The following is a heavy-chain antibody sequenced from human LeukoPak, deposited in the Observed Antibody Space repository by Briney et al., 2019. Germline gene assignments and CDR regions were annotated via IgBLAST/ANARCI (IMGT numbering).Heavy chain of an antibody. CDR3: ATCGGDCYYPAY. CDR1: GGSISPSY. CDR2: IYNSGST. V-gene: IGHV4-59*08. Sequence: SETLSLTCTVSGGSISPSYWSWIRQSPGKGLEWIGYIYNSGSTNYNPSLKSRVTISVDRSKNQFSLKLTSVTAADTAVCYCATCGGDCYYPAYWGQGTLVTVSS. J-gene: IGHJ4*02. D-gene: IGHD2-21*02.